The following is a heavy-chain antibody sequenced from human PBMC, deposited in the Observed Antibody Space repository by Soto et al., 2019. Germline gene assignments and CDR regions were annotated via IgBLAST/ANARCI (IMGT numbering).Heavy chain of an antibody. Sequence: ASVKVSCTASGYSFNTHAMHWVRQAPGQGLEWMGWIYAANGNTRYSQKFQGRVTITTDTSATTGYMELYSLTSEDTAVYFCARNIYGGTTDYWGQGTLVTVSS. CDR2: IYAANGNT. CDR1: GYSFNTHA. CDR3: ARNIYGGTTDY. V-gene: IGHV1-3*01. J-gene: IGHJ4*02. D-gene: IGHD1-7*01.